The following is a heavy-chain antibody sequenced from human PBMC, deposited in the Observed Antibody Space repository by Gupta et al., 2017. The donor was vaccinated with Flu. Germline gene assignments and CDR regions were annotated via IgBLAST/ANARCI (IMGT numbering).Heavy chain of an antibody. CDR1: A. CDR2: ISWNSGTI. V-gene: IGHV3-9*01. Sequence: AVHWDRQAPGKGLEWVSSISWNSGTIAYADYVKGRFTISRDNAKNSLYLQMNSLRAEDTALYFCAKDSLSSSWALFDYWGQGTLVTVSS. J-gene: IGHJ4*02. CDR3: AKDSLSSSWALFDY. D-gene: IGHD6-13*01.